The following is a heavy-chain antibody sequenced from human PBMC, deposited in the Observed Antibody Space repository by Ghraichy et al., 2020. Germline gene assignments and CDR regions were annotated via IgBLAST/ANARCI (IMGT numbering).Heavy chain of an antibody. V-gene: IGHV4-39*01. Sequence: GSLRLSCTVSGDSISSTSYLWGWIRQPPGQGLEWIGSIYYSGTTYYNPSLKSRVSISVDTSKNQFSLNLSSVTAADTAVYYCARSRSGGIIITFGGIIARLDVWGKGTTVTVSS. J-gene: IGHJ6*04. CDR2: IYYSGTT. CDR1: GDSISSTSYL. D-gene: IGHD3-16*02. CDR3: ARSRSGGIIITFGGIIARLDV.